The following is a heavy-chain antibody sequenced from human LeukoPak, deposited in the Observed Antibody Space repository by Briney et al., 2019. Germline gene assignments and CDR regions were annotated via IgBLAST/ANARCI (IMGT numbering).Heavy chain of an antibody. D-gene: IGHD4-17*01. J-gene: IGHJ5*02. CDR2: ITGSGGHT. V-gene: IGHV3-23*01. CDR3: AMDPNGDYIGATSFDP. Sequence: GGSLRLSCAASGFTFTAYAMSWVPQDPRAELEWVSGITGSGGHTVYADSVKGRFTISRDNSRNTLFLQMNSLRVDDTAVYYCAMDPNGDYIGATSFDPWGRGTLVTVSS. CDR1: GFTFTAYA.